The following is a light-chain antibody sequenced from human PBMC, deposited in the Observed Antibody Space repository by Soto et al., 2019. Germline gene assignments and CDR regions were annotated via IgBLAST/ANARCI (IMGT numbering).Light chain of an antibody. CDR2: GAS. CDR1: QSVSSSF. J-gene: IGKJ1*01. Sequence: EIVLTQSPGTLSLSPGEGATLSCRASQSVSSSFLAWYQQKPGQAPRLLIYGASSRATGIPDRFSGSGSATDFTLTISRLEPEDFAVYYCQQYDSSPWTFGHGTKVEIK. CDR3: QQYDSSPWT. V-gene: IGKV3-20*01.